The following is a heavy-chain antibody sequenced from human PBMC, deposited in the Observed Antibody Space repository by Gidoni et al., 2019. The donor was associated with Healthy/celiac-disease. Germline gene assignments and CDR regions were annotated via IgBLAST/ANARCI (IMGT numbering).Heavy chain of an antibody. CDR2: IIPIFGTA. V-gene: IGHV1-69*01. Sequence: EVKKPGSSVKVSCKASGGTFSSYAISWVRQAPGQGLELMGGIIPIFGTANYAQKFKGRVTINADESTSTAYRELSSVRSEDTAVYYCASLVVIVATPTVGMDVWGQGTTVTVSS. J-gene: IGHJ6*02. CDR3: ASLVVIVATPTVGMDV. CDR1: GGTFSSYA. D-gene: IGHD5-12*01.